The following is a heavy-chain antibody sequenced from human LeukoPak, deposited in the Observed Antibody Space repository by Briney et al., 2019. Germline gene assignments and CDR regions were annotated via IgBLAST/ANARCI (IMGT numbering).Heavy chain of an antibody. D-gene: IGHD5-18*01. Sequence: GGSLRLSCAASGFIFSSYDMHWVRQAPGKGLEWVSYISSSSSTIYYADSVKGRFTISRDNAKNSLYLQMNSLRDEDTAVYYCAGLHSYGFDYWGQGTLVTVSS. J-gene: IGHJ4*02. V-gene: IGHV3-48*02. CDR3: AGLHSYGFDY. CDR2: ISSSSSTI. CDR1: GFIFSSYD.